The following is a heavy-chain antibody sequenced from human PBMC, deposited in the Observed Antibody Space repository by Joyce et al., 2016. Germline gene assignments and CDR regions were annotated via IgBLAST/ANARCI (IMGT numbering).Heavy chain of an antibody. CDR3: TTIFGVCVSDSFDN. CDR2: VDGDGTNT. V-gene: IGHV3-74*01. CDR1: GFTFSRYL. Sequence: EVQLVESGGGIVQPGGSLRLSCVASGFTFSRYLMQWVRQVPGKGLEWVSRVDGDGTNTRYAESVKGRFTISRDNAKNTLYLQMNTLRAEDTAVDYCTTIFGVCVSDSFDNWGQGTLVAVSS. D-gene: IGHD3-3*01. J-gene: IGHJ4*02.